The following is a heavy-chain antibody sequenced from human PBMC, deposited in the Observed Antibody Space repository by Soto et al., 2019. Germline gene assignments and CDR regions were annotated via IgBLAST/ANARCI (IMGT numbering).Heavy chain of an antibody. D-gene: IGHD1-7*01. J-gene: IGHJ5*02. CDR1: GGTFSSYA. CDR2: IIPIFGTA. CDR3: ARDITGTTFSWFDP. V-gene: IGHV1-69*13. Sequence: ASVKVSCKASGGTFSSYAISWVRQAPGQGLEWMGGIIPIFGTANYAQKFQGRVTITADESTSTAYMELSSLRSEDTAVYYCARDITGTTFSWFDPWGQGTLVTVSS.